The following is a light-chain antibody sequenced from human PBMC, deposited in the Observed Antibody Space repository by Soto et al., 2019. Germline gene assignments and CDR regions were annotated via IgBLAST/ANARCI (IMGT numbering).Light chain of an antibody. J-gene: IGKJ1*01. V-gene: IGKV3-11*01. CDR3: QQYDGSPRT. CDR2: NAY. CDR1: QSVSRH. Sequence: EIVLTQSPATLSLSPGERATLSCRASQSVSRHLAWYQQKPGQAPRLLIYNAYNRASGIPDRFSGSGSGTDFTLTISRLEPEDFVVYHCQQYDGSPRTFGQGTKVDIK.